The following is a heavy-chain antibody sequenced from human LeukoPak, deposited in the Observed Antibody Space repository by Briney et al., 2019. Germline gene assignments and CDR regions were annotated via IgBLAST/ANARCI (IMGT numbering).Heavy chain of an antibody. J-gene: IGHJ4*02. CDR2: IYPGDSDT. CDR1: GYSFTSYW. CDR3: ARPRCSSTSCPYYFDY. D-gene: IGHD2-2*01. Sequence: GESLKISCKGSGYSFTSYWIGWVRQMPGKGLEWTGIIYPGDSDTRYSPSFQGQVTISADKSISTAYLQWSSLKASDTAMYYCARPRCSSTSCPYYFDYWGQGTLVTVSS. V-gene: IGHV5-51*01.